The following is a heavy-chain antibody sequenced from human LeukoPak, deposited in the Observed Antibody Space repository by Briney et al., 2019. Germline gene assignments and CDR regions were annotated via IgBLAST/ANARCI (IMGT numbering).Heavy chain of an antibody. CDR3: VRRADGWDQLGTFDS. V-gene: IGHV5-51*01. Sequence: GESLKISSKGSGFMSISHWIGGVRQTPGKGLEWLGIIYPSDSDITYSPSSQGQITISADDSLSTAYLQRSSLKASDTGFYYCVRRADGWDQLGTFDSWGQGTQVTVS. CDR1: GFMSISHW. CDR2: IYPSDSDI. D-gene: IGHD1-1*01. J-gene: IGHJ4*02.